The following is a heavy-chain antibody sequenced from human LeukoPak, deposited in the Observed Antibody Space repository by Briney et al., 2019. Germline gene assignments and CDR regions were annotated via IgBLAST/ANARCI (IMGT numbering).Heavy chain of an antibody. J-gene: IGHJ4*02. D-gene: IGHD4-23*01. CDR3: ARAHHNYYGGCYDH. CDR1: GFSFSSYW. Sequence: GGSLRLSCVASGFSFSSYWMYWVRQAPGKGLVVVYRINGDGSTTHYADSVKRRFTISRDNAKNTLYLQMNSLRAEDTAVYYCARAHHNYYGGCYDHWGRGTLVTVSS. CDR2: INGDGSTT. V-gene: IGHV3-74*01.